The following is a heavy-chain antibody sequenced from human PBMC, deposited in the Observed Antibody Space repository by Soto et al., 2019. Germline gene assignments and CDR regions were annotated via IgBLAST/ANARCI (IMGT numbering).Heavy chain of an antibody. D-gene: IGHD3-22*01. CDR1: GGTFSSYA. Sequence: VKVSCSASGGTFSSYAISWVRQAPGQGLEWMGVIIPIFGTANYAQKSQGRVTITADESTSTAYMELSSRRSEDTAAYYCARALYFYESSAYYDYYGMDAWGQGTTVTV. CDR2: IIPIFGTA. V-gene: IGHV1-69*01. J-gene: IGHJ6*02. CDR3: ARALYFYESSAYYDYYGMDA.